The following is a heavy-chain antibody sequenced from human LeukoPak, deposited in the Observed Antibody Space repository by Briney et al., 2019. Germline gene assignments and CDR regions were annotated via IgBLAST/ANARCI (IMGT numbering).Heavy chain of an antibody. CDR1: GFTFRTYA. CDR3: AKETVPSTDDGEDYFDS. Sequence: PGGSLRLSCAASGFTFRTYAMSWVRQAPGKGLEWVSSISDSGADRYLADSVKGRFTISRDNSKNTLYLHMSSLRAEDTAVYYCAKETVPSTDDGEDYFDSWGQGTPVTVSS. CDR2: ISDSGADR. J-gene: IGHJ4*02. V-gene: IGHV3-23*01. D-gene: IGHD4-17*01.